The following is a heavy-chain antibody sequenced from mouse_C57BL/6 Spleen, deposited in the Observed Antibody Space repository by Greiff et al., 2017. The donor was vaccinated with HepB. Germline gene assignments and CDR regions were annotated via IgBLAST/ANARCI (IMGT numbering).Heavy chain of an antibody. CDR1: GFTFSDYG. CDR3: ARSLGNWVFAY. J-gene: IGHJ3*01. CDR2: ISSGSSTI. D-gene: IGHD4-1*01. V-gene: IGHV5-17*01. Sequence: EVMLVESGGGLVKPGGSLKLSCAASGFTFSDYGMHWVRQAPEKGLEWVAYISSGSSTIYYADTVKGRFTISRDNAKNTLFLQMTSLRSEDTAMYYCARSLGNWVFAYWGQGTLVTVSA.